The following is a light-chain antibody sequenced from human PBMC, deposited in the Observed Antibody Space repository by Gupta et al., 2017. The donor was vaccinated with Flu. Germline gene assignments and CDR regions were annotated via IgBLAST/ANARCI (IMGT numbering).Light chain of an antibody. J-gene: IGLJ3*02. V-gene: IGLV2-11*03. CDR2: GVT. CDR3: CSYAGTFTFV. CDR1: SSDVGNYDY. Sequence: SATISCTGTSSDVGNYDYVSWYQQYPGKAPKLMIYGVTNRPAGVPNRFSGSKSGNTASLAISGLQAEEEANYYCCSYAGTFTFVFGGGTKVTVL.